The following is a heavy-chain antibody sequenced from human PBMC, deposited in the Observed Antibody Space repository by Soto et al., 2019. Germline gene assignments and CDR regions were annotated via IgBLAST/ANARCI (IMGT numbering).Heavy chain of an antibody. V-gene: IGHV1-69*13. Sequence: SMKVSCKASGGTFSSYAISWVRQAPGQGLDWMGGIIPIFGTANYAQKFQGRVTITADESTSTAYMELSSLRSEDTAVYYCAIDQIPCSYDSSRYVRFDAFDIWGQGTMVTVSS. CDR1: GGTFSSYA. CDR3: AIDQIPCSYDSSRYVRFDAFDI. D-gene: IGHD3-22*01. J-gene: IGHJ3*02. CDR2: IIPIFGTA.